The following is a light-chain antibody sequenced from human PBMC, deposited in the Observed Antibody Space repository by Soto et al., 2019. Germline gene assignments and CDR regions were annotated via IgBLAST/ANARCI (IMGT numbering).Light chain of an antibody. CDR1: QSVLYNSNNKNY. CDR3: QQYYVTPWT. V-gene: IGKV4-1*01. Sequence: DIVMTQSPDSLAVSLGERATINCKSSQSVLYNSNNKNYLAWFQQKPGQPPRLLIYWASTRESGVPDRFGGSGSGTDFTLTISSLQAEDVAVYYCQQYYVTPWTFGQGTKVEIK. CDR2: WAS. J-gene: IGKJ1*01.